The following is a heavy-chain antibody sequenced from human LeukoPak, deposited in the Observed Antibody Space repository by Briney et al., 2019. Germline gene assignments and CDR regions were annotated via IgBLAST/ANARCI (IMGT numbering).Heavy chain of an antibody. V-gene: IGHV1-69*13. CDR2: IIPIFGTA. Sequence: SVKVSCKASGGTFSSYAISWVRQAPGQGLESMGGIIPIFGTANYAQKFQGRVTITADESTSTAYMELSSLRSEDTAVYYCASDSSGYFGWVYWGQGTLVTVSS. J-gene: IGHJ4*02. CDR1: GGTFSSYA. CDR3: ASDSSGYFGWVY. D-gene: IGHD3-22*01.